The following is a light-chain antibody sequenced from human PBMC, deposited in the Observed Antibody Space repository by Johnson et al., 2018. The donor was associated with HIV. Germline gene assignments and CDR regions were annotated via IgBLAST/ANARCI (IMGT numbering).Light chain of an antibody. V-gene: IGLV1-51*02. CDR2: ENT. CDR1: SSNIGNNY. J-gene: IGLJ1*01. Sequence: QSVLTQPPSVSAAPGQKVTISCSGSSSNIGNNYVSWYQQLPGTAPKLLIYENTKRPSGIPDRFSGSKSGTSATLGITGLQTGDEAEYYCGTWDSRLSAYVFGTGTNVTVL. CDR3: GTWDSRLSAYV.